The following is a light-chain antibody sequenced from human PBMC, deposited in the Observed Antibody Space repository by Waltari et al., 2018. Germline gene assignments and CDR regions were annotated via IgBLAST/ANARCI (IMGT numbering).Light chain of an antibody. CDR1: QSVSSY. V-gene: IGKV3-11*01. Sequence: EIVLTQSPATLSLSPGERPTLSCRASQSVSSYLAWYQQKPGQAPRLLIYDVSNRATGIPARFSGSGSGTDFTLTISSLEPEDFAVYYCQQRTTFGQGTKLEIK. J-gene: IGKJ2*01. CDR3: QQRTT. CDR2: DVS.